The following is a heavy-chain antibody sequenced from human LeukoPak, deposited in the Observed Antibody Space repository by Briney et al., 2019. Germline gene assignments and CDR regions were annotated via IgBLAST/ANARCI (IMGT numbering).Heavy chain of an antibody. CDR2: IYYSGST. Sequence: SETLSLTCTVSGGSISSSSYYWGRIRQPPGKGLEWIGSIYYSGSTYYNPSLKSRVTISVDTSKNQFSLKLSSVTAADTAVYYCARHVAPFGELLSKQDYFDYWGQGTLVTVSS. CDR1: GGSISSSSYY. CDR3: ARHVAPFGELLSKQDYFDY. J-gene: IGHJ4*02. V-gene: IGHV4-39*01. D-gene: IGHD3-10*01.